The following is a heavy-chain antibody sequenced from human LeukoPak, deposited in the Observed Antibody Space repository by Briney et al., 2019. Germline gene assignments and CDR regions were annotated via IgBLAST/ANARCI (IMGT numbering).Heavy chain of an antibody. J-gene: IGHJ4*02. V-gene: IGHV3-30*04. D-gene: IGHD2-21*01. CDR2: ISFDGSTA. CDR3: ASQTSIAAYFDS. Sequence: GRSLRLSCAASGFKYNMHWVRQAPGKGLEWVAFISFDGSTAYYADSVQGRFTFSRDTSNNTLHLQMSSLRTEDTAVYYCASQTSIAAYFDSWGQGTLVTVSS. CDR1: GFKYN.